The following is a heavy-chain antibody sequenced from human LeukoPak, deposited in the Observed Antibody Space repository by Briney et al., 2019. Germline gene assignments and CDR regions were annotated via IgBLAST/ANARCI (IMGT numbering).Heavy chain of an antibody. CDR2: INHSGSS. V-gene: IGHV4-34*01. Sequence: SETLSLTCAVYGGSLSGYHWSWVRQPPGKGLEYIGAINHSGSSKYNSSLKSRVTISVDTSKNQFSLKVNSVTAADTAVYYCARRPDGFDIWGQGTKVTVSS. J-gene: IGHJ3*02. CDR1: GGSLSGYH. CDR3: ARRPDGFDI.